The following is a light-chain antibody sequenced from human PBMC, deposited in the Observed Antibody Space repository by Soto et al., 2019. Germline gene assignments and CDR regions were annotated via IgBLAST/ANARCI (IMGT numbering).Light chain of an antibody. Sequence: QSVLTQPTSVSGSPGQSITISCTGTSSDVGGYNYVSWYQQYPGKAPKLMIYDVRNRPSGVSNRFSGSKSGNTASLTISGLQAEDEADYYCSSYTISNTLVFGSGTKVTVL. CDR1: SSDVGGYNY. CDR3: SSYTISNTLV. V-gene: IGLV2-14*01. J-gene: IGLJ1*01. CDR2: DVR.